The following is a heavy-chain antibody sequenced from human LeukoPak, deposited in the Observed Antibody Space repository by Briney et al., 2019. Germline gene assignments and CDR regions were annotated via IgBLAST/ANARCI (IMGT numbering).Heavy chain of an antibody. Sequence: ASVKVSCKASGYTFTGYYMHWVRQAPGQGLEWMGRINPNSGGTNYAQKFQGRVTMTRDTSISTAYMELSRLRSDDTAVYYCARAITGTTYYYYYYIFVWGKGTTVTVSS. CDR1: GYTFTGYY. V-gene: IGHV1-2*06. J-gene: IGHJ6*03. CDR2: INPNSGGT. CDR3: ARAITGTTYYYYYYIFV. D-gene: IGHD1-7*01.